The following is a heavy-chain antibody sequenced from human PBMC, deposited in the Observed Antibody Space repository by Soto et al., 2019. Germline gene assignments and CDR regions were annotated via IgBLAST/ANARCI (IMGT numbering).Heavy chain of an antibody. V-gene: IGHV3-30-3*01. D-gene: IGHD2-2*01. CDR1: GFTFSSYA. CDR3: ARVKKVFWRLAVPAANLLYGMDV. Sequence: PGGSLRLSCAASGFTFSSYAMHWVRQAPGKGLEWVAVISYDGSNKYYADSVKGRFTISRDNSKNTLYLQMNSLRAEDTAVYYCARVKKVFWRLAVPAANLLYGMDVRGQRTTVTVSS. J-gene: IGHJ6*02. CDR2: ISYDGSNK.